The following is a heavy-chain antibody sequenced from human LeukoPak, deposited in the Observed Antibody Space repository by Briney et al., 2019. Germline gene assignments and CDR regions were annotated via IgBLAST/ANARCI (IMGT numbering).Heavy chain of an antibody. V-gene: IGHV3-30*04. CDR2: ISYDGSNK. J-gene: IGHJ4*02. CDR3: ARAYCSSPTCYAPDY. CDR1: GFTFSSYA. D-gene: IGHD2-2*01. Sequence: GGSLRLSCAASGFTFSSYAMHWVRQAPGKGLEWVAVISYDGSNKYYADSVKGRFTISRDNSKNTLYLQMNSLRAEDTAVYYCARAYCSSPTCYAPDYWGQGTLVTVSS.